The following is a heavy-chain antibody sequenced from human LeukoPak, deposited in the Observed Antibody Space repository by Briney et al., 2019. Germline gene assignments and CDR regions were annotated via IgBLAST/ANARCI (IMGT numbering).Heavy chain of an antibody. Sequence: PSETLSLTCTVSGGSISSSSYFWGWIRQPPGKGLEWIGSLSYGGRTYYNPSLNSIISVDTSKNHFSLNLTSVSAADTAVYYCARGLVRGVIRGGAFDIWGQGTMVTVSS. CDR2: LSYGGRT. D-gene: IGHD3-10*01. CDR3: ARGLVRGVIRGGAFDI. CDR1: GGSISSSSYF. J-gene: IGHJ3*02. V-gene: IGHV4-39*07.